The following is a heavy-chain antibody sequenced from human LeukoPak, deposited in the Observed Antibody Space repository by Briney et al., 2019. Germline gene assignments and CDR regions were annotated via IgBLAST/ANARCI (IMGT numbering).Heavy chain of an antibody. J-gene: IGHJ4*02. V-gene: IGHV3-23*01. CDR1: GFTFSTYA. CDR3: AKDKGAVTGTFDY. CDR2: LTGGGGGT. D-gene: IGHD1-14*01. Sequence: PGGSLRLSCAASGFTFSTYAMSWVRQAPGKGPEWVSGLTGGGGGTSYAGSVKGRFTISRDNSKNTLYLQMNSLRAEDTAVYYCAKDKGAVTGTFDYWGQGTLVTVSS.